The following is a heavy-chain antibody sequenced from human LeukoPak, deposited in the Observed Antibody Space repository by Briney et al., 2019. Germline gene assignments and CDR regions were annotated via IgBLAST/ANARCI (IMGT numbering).Heavy chain of an antibody. CDR3: ARATYYYDSSGYPLGYGMDX. CDR1: GYTFTSYG. V-gene: IGHV1-18*01. Sequence: ASVKVSCKASGYTFTSYGISWVRQAPGQGLEWMGWISAYNGNTNYAQKLQGRVTMTRNTSISTAYMELSSLRSEDTAVYYCARATYYYDSSGYPLGYGMDXWXXGTTVTVSS. J-gene: IGHJ6*01. CDR2: ISAYNGNT. D-gene: IGHD3-22*01.